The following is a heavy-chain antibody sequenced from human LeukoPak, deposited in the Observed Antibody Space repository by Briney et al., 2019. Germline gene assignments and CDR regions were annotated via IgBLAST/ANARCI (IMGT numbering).Heavy chain of an antibody. CDR3: ARLASLYDSSGYYWGDY. J-gene: IGHJ4*02. CDR1: GYTFTSYY. CDR2: INPNSGGT. Sequence: ASVKVSCKASGYTFTSYYMHWVRQAPGQGLEWMGWINPNSGGTNYAQKFQGRVTMTRDTSISTAYMELSRLRSDDTAVYYCARLASLYDSSGYYWGDYWGQGTLVTVSS. V-gene: IGHV1-2*02. D-gene: IGHD3-22*01.